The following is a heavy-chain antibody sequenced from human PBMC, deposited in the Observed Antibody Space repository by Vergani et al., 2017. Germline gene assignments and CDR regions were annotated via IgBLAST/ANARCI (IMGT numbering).Heavy chain of an antibody. D-gene: IGHD5-18*01. Sequence: QVQLPESGPGLVKPSETLSLTCTVSGGSISSYYWSWIRQPPGKGLEWIGYIYYSGSTNYNPSLKSRVTISVDTSKNQFSLKLSSVTAADTAVYYCARIQLLYYFDYWGQGTLVTVSS. V-gene: IGHV4-59*01. J-gene: IGHJ4*02. CDR3: ARIQLLYYFDY. CDR1: GGSISSYY. CDR2: IYYSGST.